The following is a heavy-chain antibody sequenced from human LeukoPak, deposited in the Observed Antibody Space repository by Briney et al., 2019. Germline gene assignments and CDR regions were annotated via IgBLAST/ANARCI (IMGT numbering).Heavy chain of an antibody. V-gene: IGHV3-33*01. D-gene: IGHD6-13*01. CDR2: IWPDGSNK. Sequence: GGSLRLSCEAAGFAFSSYSMHWVRQAPGKGLEWVAAIWPDGSNKYYANSVKGRFTISRDNSKNTLYLQMNSLKGDDTAIYYCARELAAWGQGTLVTVSS. J-gene: IGHJ4*02. CDR3: ARELAA. CDR1: GFAFSSYS.